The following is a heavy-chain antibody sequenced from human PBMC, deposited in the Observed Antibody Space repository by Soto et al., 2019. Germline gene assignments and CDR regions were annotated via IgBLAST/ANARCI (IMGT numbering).Heavy chain of an antibody. Sequence: QVRLQESGPGLVKPSGTLSLTCAVSGDSISSSNWWSWVRQAPGKGLEWIGEIYHSGATTYNPSLKSRATISVDPSNNHFSLKLTSVTAADTAVYFCARDLGTGTDYWGQGTLVTVAS. D-gene: IGHD1-1*01. CDR3: ARDLGTGTDY. J-gene: IGHJ4*02. CDR1: GDSISSSNW. V-gene: IGHV4-4*02. CDR2: IYHSGAT.